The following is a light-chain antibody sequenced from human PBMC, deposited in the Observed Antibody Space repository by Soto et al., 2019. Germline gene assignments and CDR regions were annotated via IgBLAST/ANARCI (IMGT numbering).Light chain of an antibody. CDR2: DAS. V-gene: IGKV1-33*01. J-gene: IGKJ4*01. Sequence: DIQMTQSPSSLSASVGDRVTITCQASQDITNYLNWFQQRPGKAPNLLIYDASNLATGVPSRFSGSGSGTHFTFTISSLQPEDTATYYCQQYDNVPLTFGGGTKVDIK. CDR3: QQYDNVPLT. CDR1: QDITNY.